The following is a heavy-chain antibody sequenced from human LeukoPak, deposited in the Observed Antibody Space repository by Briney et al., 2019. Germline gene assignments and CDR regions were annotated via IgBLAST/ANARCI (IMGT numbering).Heavy chain of an antibody. D-gene: IGHD3-22*01. J-gene: IGHJ3*02. Sequence: SETLSLTCAVSGASISGSGYYWGWIRQPPGKGLEWIGNIYYSGSTYYNASLQSRVTISVDTSKNQFSLKLSSVTAADTAVYYCARRTARPSYYYDSSGTDAFDIWGQGTMVTVSS. CDR1: GASISGSGYY. V-gene: IGHV4-39*01. CDR3: ARRTARPSYYYDSSGTDAFDI. CDR2: IYYSGST.